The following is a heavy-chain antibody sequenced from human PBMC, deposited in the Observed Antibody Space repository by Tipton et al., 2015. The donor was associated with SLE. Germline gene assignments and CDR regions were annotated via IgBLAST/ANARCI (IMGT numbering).Heavy chain of an antibody. CDR3: AREGTSSWSLFDY. CDR1: GFTFSSYV. D-gene: IGHD6-13*01. J-gene: IGHJ4*02. CDR2: ISYDGSNK. V-gene: IGHV3-30*04. Sequence: SLRLSCAASGFTFSSYVMHWVRQAPGKGLEWVAVISYDGSNKYYADSVKGRFTISRDNSKNTLYLQMNSLRAEDTAVYYCAREGTSSWSLFDYWGQGTLVTVSS.